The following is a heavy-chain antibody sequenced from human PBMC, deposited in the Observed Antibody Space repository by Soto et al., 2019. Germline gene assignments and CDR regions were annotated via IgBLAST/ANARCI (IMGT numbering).Heavy chain of an antibody. V-gene: IGHV3-11*06. J-gene: IGHJ4*02. CDR3: ARSNYYDSSAFHY. CDR2: ISSGSSYT. D-gene: IGHD3-22*01. Sequence: QVQLVESGGGLVKPGGSLSLSCAASGFSFSDYYMTWIRQTPGKGMEWISYISSGSSYTKYADSVKGRFTISRDNAKNSLYLQMKSLRAEDTAVYYCARSNYYDSSAFHYWGLGTLVTVSS. CDR1: GFSFSDYY.